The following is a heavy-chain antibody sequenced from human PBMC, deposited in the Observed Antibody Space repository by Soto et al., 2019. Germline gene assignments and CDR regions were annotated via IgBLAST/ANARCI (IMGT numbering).Heavy chain of an antibody. CDR3: ARQRYGSASGPPYY. Sequence: QLQLQESGPGLVKPSETLSLTCTVSGGSISRSSYYWGWIRQPPGKGLECIGNIYYSGSTYYNPSLNSPVTISVHSSKNHSSLGLTSVTAADPAVYYCARQRYGSASGPPYYWGQGTLVTVSS. CDR2: IYYSGST. J-gene: IGHJ4*02. CDR1: GGSISRSSYY. V-gene: IGHV4-39*01. D-gene: IGHD3-10*01.